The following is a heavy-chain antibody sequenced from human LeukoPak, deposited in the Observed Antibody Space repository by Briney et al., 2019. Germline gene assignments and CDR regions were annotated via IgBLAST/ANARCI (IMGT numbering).Heavy chain of an antibody. D-gene: IGHD5-18*01. V-gene: IGHV1-46*01. J-gene: IGHJ4*02. CDR2: INPSGGST. CDR1: GYTFTSYY. CDR3: ARDRPSKRGYSYGYLDY. Sequence: EASVKVSCKASGYTFTSYYMHWVRQAPGQGLEWMGIINPSGGSTSYAQKFQGRVTMTRDTSTSTVYMELSSLRSEDTAVYYCARDRPSKRGYSYGYLDYWGQGTLVTVSS.